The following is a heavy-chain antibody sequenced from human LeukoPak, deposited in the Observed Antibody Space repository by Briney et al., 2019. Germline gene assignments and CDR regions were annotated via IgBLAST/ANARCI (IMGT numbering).Heavy chain of an antibody. CDR1: GGTFSSYA. J-gene: IGHJ6*03. V-gene: IGHV1-69*05. CDR2: IIPIFGTA. CDR3: AREGADDYYYYYYMDV. Sequence: SVKVSCKASGGTFSSYAISWVRQAPGQGLEWMGGIIPIFGTANYAQKFQGRVTITTDESTSTAYMELSSLRSEDTAVYYCAREGADDYYYYYYMDVWGKGTTVTVSS.